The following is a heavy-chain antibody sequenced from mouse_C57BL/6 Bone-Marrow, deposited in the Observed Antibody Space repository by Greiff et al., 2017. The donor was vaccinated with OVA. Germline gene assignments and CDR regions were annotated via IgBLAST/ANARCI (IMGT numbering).Heavy chain of an antibody. CDR3: AISWGGDYYAMDY. D-gene: IGHD1-1*01. CDR2: ISSGSSTI. CDR1: GFTFSDYG. J-gene: IGHJ4*01. V-gene: IGHV5-17*01. Sequence: EVKVVESGGGLVKPGGSLKLSCAASGFTFSDYGMHWVRQAPEKGLEWVAYISSGSSTIYYADTVKGRFTISRDNAKNTLCLQMTSLRSEDTAMYYCAISWGGDYYAMDYWGQGTSVSVSS.